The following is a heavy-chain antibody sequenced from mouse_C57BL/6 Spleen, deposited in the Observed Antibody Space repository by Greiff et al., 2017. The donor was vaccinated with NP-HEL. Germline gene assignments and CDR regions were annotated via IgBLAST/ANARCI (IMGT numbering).Heavy chain of an antibody. D-gene: IGHD3-2*02. CDR2: IYWDDDK. Sequence: QVTLKVSGPGILQASQTLSLTCSFSGFSLSTSGMGVSWIRQPSGKGLEWLAHIYWDDDKRDNPSLKSRLTISKDTSRNQVFLKITSVDTADTATYYCARMNSSGYLSDFDYWGQGTTLTVSS. V-gene: IGHV8-12*01. J-gene: IGHJ2*01. CDR3: ARMNSSGYLSDFDY. CDR1: GFSLSTSGMG.